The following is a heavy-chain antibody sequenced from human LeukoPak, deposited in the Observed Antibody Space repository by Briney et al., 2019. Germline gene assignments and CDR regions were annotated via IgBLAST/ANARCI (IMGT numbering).Heavy chain of an antibody. CDR2: INAGNGDT. J-gene: IGHJ3*02. CDR3: ARDLLRRVNAFDI. CDR1: GYTFTDYT. D-gene: IGHD3-10*01. Sequence: ASVKVSCKASGYTFTDYTIHWVRQAPGQRLEWMGWINAGNGDTEYSHKFQDRVTITRDTSASTAYMQLSSLTSEDTAVYYCARDLLRRVNAFDIWGQGTMVTVSS. V-gene: IGHV1-3*01.